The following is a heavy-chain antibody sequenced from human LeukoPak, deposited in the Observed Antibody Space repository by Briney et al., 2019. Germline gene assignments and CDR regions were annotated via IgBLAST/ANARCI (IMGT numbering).Heavy chain of an antibody. CDR2: VNPKTGGT. Sequence: ASVTVSCKAFGYSFTGYHLHWVRQAPRQGLEWMGWVNPKTGGTNYARKFQGRVTMTRDTSINTVNMELSRLTSDDTAVYYCAREFSSKLEWLAYVTGDDAFDVWSQGTMITVS. V-gene: IGHV1-2*02. CDR3: AREFSSKLEWLAYVTGDDAFDV. D-gene: IGHD3-3*01. CDR1: GYSFTGYH. J-gene: IGHJ3*01.